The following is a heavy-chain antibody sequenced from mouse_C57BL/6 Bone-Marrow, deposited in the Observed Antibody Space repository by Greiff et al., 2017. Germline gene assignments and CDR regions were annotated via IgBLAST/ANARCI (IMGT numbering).Heavy chain of an antibody. J-gene: IGHJ4*01. Sequence: VLLVESDAELVKPGASVTISCKASGYTFTDYTIHWMKQRPEQGLEWIGYIYPRDGSTKYNEKFKGKATLTADKSSSTAYMQLHSLTSEDSAVYFCARNNEYPRMDYWGQGTSVTVSS. CDR2: IYPRDGST. D-gene: IGHD5-1*01. V-gene: IGHV1-78*01. CDR1: GYTFTDYT. CDR3: ARNNEYPRMDY.